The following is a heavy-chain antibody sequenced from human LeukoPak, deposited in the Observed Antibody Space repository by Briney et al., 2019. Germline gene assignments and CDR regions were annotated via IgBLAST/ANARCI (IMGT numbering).Heavy chain of an antibody. D-gene: IGHD6-19*01. CDR3: ARRTVTNGWFRIDY. CDR2: IYYNGAT. Sequence: SETLSLTCTVSGGPISTYYWSWIRQPPGKGLEWIGYIYYNGATDYNPSLKSRVTISVDTSKNEFSLKLSSVTAADTALYYCARRTVTNGWFRIDYWGQGSLVIVSS. J-gene: IGHJ4*02. V-gene: IGHV4-59*08. CDR1: GGPISTYY.